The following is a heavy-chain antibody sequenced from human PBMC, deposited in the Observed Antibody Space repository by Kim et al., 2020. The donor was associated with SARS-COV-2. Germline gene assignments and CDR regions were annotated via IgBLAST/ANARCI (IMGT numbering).Heavy chain of an antibody. CDR2: ITSGVGST. Sequence: GGSLRLSCAASGFTFSTYWMHWIRQAPGKGLVWVSRITSGVGSTNYADSVKGRFTISRDNAKNTLSLQMNSLRAEDTAVYYCVRGGRQDCSGTSCYGGDYWGLETLVNVSS. CDR3: VRGGRQDCSGTSCYGGDY. D-gene: IGHD2-2*01. V-gene: IGHV3-74*01. J-gene: IGHJ4*02. CDR1: GFTFSTYW.